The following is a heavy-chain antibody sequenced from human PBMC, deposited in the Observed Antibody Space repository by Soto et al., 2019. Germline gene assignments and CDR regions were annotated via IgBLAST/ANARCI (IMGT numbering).Heavy chain of an antibody. D-gene: IGHD3-10*01. CDR3: AKGRGGSGSLTPRVDF. Sequence: EVQLLESGGGLVQPGGSLRLSCEASGFTFNNYAMTWVRQAPGKELEWVSAISGGGDTTSYADSVKGRFTVSRDGSKNRLYLQMSSLRAEDTALYYCAKGRGGSGSLTPRVDFWGQGTLVTVSS. CDR1: GFTFNNYA. V-gene: IGHV3-23*01. CDR2: ISGGGDTT. J-gene: IGHJ4*02.